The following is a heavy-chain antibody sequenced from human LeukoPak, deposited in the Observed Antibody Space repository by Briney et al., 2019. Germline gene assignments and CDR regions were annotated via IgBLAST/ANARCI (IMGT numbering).Heavy chain of an antibody. CDR2: IYYSWRT. D-gene: IGHD3-10*01. CDR3: ARQRRLYYGSGSYYDY. Sequence: SQCLSLTCTVSGGSISSSSYYWGWIRQPPGKGLEGFGSIYYSWRTYYNPSHKSRVTISVDTSKNQFSLKLSSVTAADTAVYYCARQRRLYYGSGSYYDYWGQRTLVTVSS. V-gene: IGHV4-39*01. J-gene: IGHJ4*02. CDR1: GGSISSSSYY.